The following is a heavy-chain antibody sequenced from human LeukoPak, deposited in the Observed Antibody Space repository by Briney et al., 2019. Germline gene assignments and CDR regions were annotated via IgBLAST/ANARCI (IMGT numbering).Heavy chain of an antibody. CDR2: TDHSGST. Sequence: SETLSLTCAVQGASLRGSYWSWIRQPPGKGLQWIGQTDHSGSTHSIPSLKSRVTISLDTSQSQVSLKVNSVTAADTAVYFCARSGNGWYFDLWGRGTLVTVSS. V-gene: IGHV4-34*01. CDR1: GASLRGSY. CDR3: ARSGNGWYFDL. D-gene: IGHD1-14*01. J-gene: IGHJ2*01.